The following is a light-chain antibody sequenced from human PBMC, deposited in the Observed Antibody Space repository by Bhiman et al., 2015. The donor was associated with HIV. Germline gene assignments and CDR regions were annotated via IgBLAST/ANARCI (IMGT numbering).Light chain of an antibody. J-gene: IGLJ2*01. Sequence: SYELTQPPSVSVSPGQTASITCSGDKLGDKYVCWYQQKPGQSPVLVIFQDNKRPSGISERFTGSSSGNTATLTISGAQAVDEADYYCQVWGGSAVIFGGGTKLTVL. CDR1: KLGDKY. CDR3: QVWGGSAVI. V-gene: IGLV3-1*01. CDR2: QDN.